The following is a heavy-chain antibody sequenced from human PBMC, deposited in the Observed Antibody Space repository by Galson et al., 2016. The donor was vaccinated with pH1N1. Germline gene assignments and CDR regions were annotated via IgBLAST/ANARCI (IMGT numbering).Heavy chain of an antibody. CDR2: TRKKVNEYTT. Sequence: SLRLSCAASGFMFSDHYMDWVRQTPAKRLEWVGRTRKKVNEYTTDYAASVKGRYIISRDDSKNSVYLQMRSLKTEDTAVYYGVRVGVPWNYDYWGQGTLVIVSS. V-gene: IGHV3-72*01. D-gene: IGHD3-16*01. CDR3: VRVGVPWNYDY. CDR1: GFMFSDHY. J-gene: IGHJ4*02.